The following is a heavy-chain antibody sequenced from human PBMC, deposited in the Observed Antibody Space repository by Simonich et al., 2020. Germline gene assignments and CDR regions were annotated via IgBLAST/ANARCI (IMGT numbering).Heavy chain of an antibody. CDR1: GFTFGDYA. J-gene: IGHJ3*02. D-gene: IGHD3-22*01. CDR2: IRSKAYGGTK. Sequence: EVQLVESGGGLVQPGRSLRLSCTASGFTFGDYAMSCFRQAPGKGLGWIGFIRSKAYGGTKEYAASVKGRFTISRDDSKSIAYLQMNSLKTEDTAVYYCTREKGDYYDSSGYYAFDIWGQGTMVTVSS. CDR3: TREKGDYYDSSGYYAFDI. V-gene: IGHV3-49*03.